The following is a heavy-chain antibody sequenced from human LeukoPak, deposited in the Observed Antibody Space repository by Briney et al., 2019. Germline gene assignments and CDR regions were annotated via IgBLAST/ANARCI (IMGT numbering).Heavy chain of an antibody. V-gene: IGHV4-61*02. CDR1: SGSISSSNYY. D-gene: IGHD2-2*01. Sequence: SETLSLTCTVSSGSISSSNYYWSWIRQPAGGGLEWIGRISTIGITNYNPSLISRVTISIDTSKNQFSLKLSSVTAADTAVYYCARDAAYCTSNNCPRWFDPWGQGTLVTVSS. J-gene: IGHJ5*02. CDR2: ISTIGIT. CDR3: ARDAAYCTSNNCPRWFDP.